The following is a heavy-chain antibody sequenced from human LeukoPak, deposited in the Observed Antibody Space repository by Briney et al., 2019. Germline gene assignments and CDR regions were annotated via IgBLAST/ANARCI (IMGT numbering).Heavy chain of an antibody. V-gene: IGHV3-23*01. Sequence: GGSLRLSCVASGFTISSYGMSWVRQAPGKGLEWVSAIRGSGGGTYYADSVKGRFTISRDNSKNTLYLQMNSLRDEDTALYYCAKAGIGVVGYFDYWGQGTLVTVSS. J-gene: IGHJ4*02. CDR3: AKAGIGVVGYFDY. CDR1: GFTISSYG. CDR2: IRGSGGGT. D-gene: IGHD6-19*01.